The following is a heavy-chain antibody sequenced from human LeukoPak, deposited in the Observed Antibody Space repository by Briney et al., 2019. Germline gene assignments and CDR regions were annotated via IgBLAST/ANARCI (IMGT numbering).Heavy chain of an antibody. Sequence: GGSLRLSCAASGFTFSSYDMHWVRQAPGKGLEWVSAISGSGGSTYYADSVKGRFTISRDNSKNTLYLQMNSLRAEDTAVYYCAKSLTVAATTTSYYGMDVWGQGTTVTVSS. CDR2: ISGSGGST. V-gene: IGHV3-23*01. CDR3: AKSLTVAATTTSYYGMDV. D-gene: IGHD2-15*01. J-gene: IGHJ6*02. CDR1: GFTFSSYD.